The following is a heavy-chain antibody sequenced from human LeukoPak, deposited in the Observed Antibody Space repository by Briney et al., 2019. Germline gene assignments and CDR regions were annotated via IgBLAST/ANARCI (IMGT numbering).Heavy chain of an antibody. CDR1: GFTFSDYY. CDR2: ISSSGSTI. D-gene: IGHD6-6*01. J-gene: IGHJ3*02. V-gene: IGHV3-11*04. CDR3: ASPAARGAFDI. Sequence: GGSLRLSCAASGFTFSDYYMSWIRQAPGKGLEWVSYISSSGSTIYYADSVKGRFTISRDNAKNSLYLQMNSLRAEDTAVYYCASPAARGAFDIWGQGTMVTVSS.